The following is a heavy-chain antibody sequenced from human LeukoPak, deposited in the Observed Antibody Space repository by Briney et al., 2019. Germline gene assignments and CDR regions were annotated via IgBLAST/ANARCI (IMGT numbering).Heavy chain of an antibody. D-gene: IGHD3-10*01. CDR2: INHSGST. Sequence: PSETLSLTCAVYGGSFSGYYWSWIRQPPGKGLEWIGEINHSGSTNYNPSLKSRVTISVDTSKNQFSLKLSSVTAADTAVYYCARGYYGSGKSGFDPWGQGTLVTASS. CDR1: GGSFSGYY. CDR3: ARGYYGSGKSGFDP. V-gene: IGHV4-34*01. J-gene: IGHJ5*02.